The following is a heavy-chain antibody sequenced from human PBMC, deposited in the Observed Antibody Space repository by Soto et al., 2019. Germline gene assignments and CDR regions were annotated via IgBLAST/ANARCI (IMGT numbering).Heavy chain of an antibody. J-gene: IGHJ3*02. V-gene: IGHV1-2*04. CDR2: INPNSGGT. D-gene: IGHD1-7*01. CDR1: RCTFTGYY. CDR3: ARSLLELQGGDAFDI. Sequence: ASVKVSCKGSRCTFTGYYMHWFRHSAGQGLEWIGWINPNSGGTNYAQKFQGWVTMTRDTSISTAYMELSRLRSDDTAVYYCARSLLELQGGDAFDIWGQGTMVTVSS.